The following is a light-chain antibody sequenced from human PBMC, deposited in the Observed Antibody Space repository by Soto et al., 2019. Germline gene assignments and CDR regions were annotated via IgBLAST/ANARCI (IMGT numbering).Light chain of an antibody. CDR3: SSYTNSNTQV. V-gene: IGLV2-14*01. CDR2: EVS. CDR1: SSDVGGYDY. Sequence: QSALTQPASVSGSPGQSITISCTGTSSDVGGYDYVSWYQQHPAKTPKLIIFEVSNRPSGIPDRYSASKSGNTASLTISGLQAEDEAHYYCSSYTNSNTQVFGGGTKLTVL. J-gene: IGLJ3*02.